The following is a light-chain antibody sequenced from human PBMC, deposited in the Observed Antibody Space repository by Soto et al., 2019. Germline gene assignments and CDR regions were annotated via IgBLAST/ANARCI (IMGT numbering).Light chain of an antibody. CDR3: QSYDSDLSAWV. J-gene: IGLJ3*02. CDR2: GYT. CDR1: SSNIGSNYD. V-gene: IGLV1-40*01. Sequence: QSVLTQPPSVSGAPGRTVTISCAGTSSNIGSNYDVHWYQHLPGTAPELLVFGYTNRPSGVPDRFSGSKSGTSACLAITGLQSEDEAAYYCQSYDSDLSAWVFGGGPK.